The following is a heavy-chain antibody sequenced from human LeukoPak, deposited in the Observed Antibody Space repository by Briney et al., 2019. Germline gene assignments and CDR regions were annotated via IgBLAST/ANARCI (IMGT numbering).Heavy chain of an antibody. V-gene: IGHV4-31*03. Sequence: SQTLSLTCTVSGGSISSCGYYWSWIRQHPGKGLEWIGYIYYSGSTYYNPSLKSRVTISVDTSKNQFSLKLSSVTAADTAVYYCARDFQDSGSLGYCGQGTLVTVSS. D-gene: IGHD3-10*01. CDR2: IYYSGST. CDR3: ARDFQDSGSLGY. J-gene: IGHJ4*02. CDR1: GGSISSCGYY.